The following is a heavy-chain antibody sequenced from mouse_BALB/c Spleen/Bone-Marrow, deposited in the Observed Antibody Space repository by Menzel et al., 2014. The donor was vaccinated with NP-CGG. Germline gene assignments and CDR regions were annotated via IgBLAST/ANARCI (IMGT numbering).Heavy chain of an antibody. V-gene: IGHV2-9*02. CDR1: GFSLTSYG. J-gene: IGHJ4*01. CDR3: AREGRGYYGSSGAAMDY. Sequence: VQVVESGPGLVAPSQSLSITCTVSGFSLTSYGVHWVRQPPGKGLEWLGVIWAGGSTSYNSALMSRLSINQDNSKSQVFLKLNSLQTDDTATYYCAREGRGYYGSSGAAMDYWGQGTSATVSS. D-gene: IGHD1-1*01. CDR2: IWAGGST.